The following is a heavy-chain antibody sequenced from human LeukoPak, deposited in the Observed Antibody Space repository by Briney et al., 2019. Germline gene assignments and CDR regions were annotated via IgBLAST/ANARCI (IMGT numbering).Heavy chain of an antibody. J-gene: IGHJ4*02. CDR1: GYTFTSYW. D-gene: IGHD4-17*01. V-gene: IGHV5-51*01. Sequence: GESLKISCKASGYTFTSYWNAWVRQMPGKGLEWMGMIYPGDSDTRYSPSFQGQVTISADKSISSAYLQWSSLKASDTATYYCARLDFGDSGSEYFDYWGQGTLVTVSS. CDR3: ARLDFGDSGSEYFDY. CDR2: IYPGDSDT.